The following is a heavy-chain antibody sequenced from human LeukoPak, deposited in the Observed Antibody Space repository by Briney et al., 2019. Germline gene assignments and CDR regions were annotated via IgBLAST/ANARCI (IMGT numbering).Heavy chain of an antibody. CDR2: IYTSGST. CDR3: ARETVTIFGVALDY. Sequence: SETLSLTCTVSGGSISSYYWSWIRQPAGKGLEWIGRIYTSGSTNYNPSLKSRVTMSVDTSENQFSLKLSSVTAADTAVYYCARETVTIFGVALDYWGQGTLVTVSS. J-gene: IGHJ4*02. CDR1: GGSISSYY. D-gene: IGHD3-3*01. V-gene: IGHV4-4*07.